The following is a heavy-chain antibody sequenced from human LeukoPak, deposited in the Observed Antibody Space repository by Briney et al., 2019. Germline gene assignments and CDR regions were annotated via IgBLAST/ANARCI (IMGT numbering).Heavy chain of an antibody. CDR3: ARAPFDY. CDR2: VSYSGEST. CDR1: GFTFSGYT. Sequence: PGGSLRLSCAASGFTFSGYTMMWVRQAPGKGLEWVSTVSYSGESTYYADSVRGRFTISRDNSRGTLYLRMDRLTAEDTAVYYCARAPFDYWGKGTLLTVSS. J-gene: IGHJ4*02. V-gene: IGHV3-23*01.